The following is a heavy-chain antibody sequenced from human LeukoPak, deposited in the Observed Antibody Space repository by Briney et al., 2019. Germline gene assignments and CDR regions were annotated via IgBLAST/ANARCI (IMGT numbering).Heavy chain of an antibody. CDR2: INSDGSTT. Sequence: GGSLRLSCAASGFTFWSYCEHLVRQAPGKGLVWVSLINSDGSTTTYAASVKGRFTISRDNAKNTVDLQMNSLTAEDTAVYYCARGRGHTSDDRGPGTLVTVSS. V-gene: IGHV3-74*01. CDR3: ARGRGHTSDD. D-gene: IGHD5-18*01. CDR1: GFTFWSYC. J-gene: IGHJ4*02.